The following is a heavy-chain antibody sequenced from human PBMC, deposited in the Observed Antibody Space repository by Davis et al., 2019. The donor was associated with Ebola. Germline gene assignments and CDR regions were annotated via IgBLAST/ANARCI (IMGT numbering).Heavy chain of an antibody. V-gene: IGHV4-59*08. CDR3: ARLPYGSGSFLDY. Sequence: MPGGSLGLSCAVYGGSFSGYYWSWIRQSPGKGLEWIGYIFYTGYHNYNPSLESRLTISVDSSKNQFSLKLTSVTAADTAVYYCARLPYGSGSFLDYWGQGILVTVSS. J-gene: IGHJ4*02. D-gene: IGHD3-10*01. CDR2: IFYTGYH. CDR1: GGSFSGYY.